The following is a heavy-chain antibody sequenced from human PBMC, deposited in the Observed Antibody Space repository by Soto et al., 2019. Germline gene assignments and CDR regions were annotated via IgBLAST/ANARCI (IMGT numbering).Heavy chain of an antibody. CDR3: ARVGRGVYGMDV. J-gene: IGHJ6*02. CDR2: ITSDSSTI. V-gene: IGHV3-48*02. CDR1: GFTFSSDS. Sequence: GSLRLSCAASGFTFSSDSINWVRQAPGKGLEWFSYITSDSSTISYADSVKGRFTVSRDNAKNSLYLQMNSLRDEDTAVYYCARVGRGVYGMDVWGQGTSVTVSS. D-gene: IGHD2-8*01.